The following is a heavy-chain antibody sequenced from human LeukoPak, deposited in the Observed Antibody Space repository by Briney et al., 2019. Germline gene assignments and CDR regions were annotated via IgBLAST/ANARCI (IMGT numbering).Heavy chain of an antibody. CDR1: GGSISSSSYY. V-gene: IGHV4-39*01. Sequence: SETLSLTCTVSGGSISSSSYYWGWIRQPPGKGLEWIGSIYYSGSTYYNPSLKSRVTISVDTSKNQFSLKLSSVTAADTAVYYCAGLTYRGSHSVDYWGQGTLATVSS. CDR2: IYYSGST. CDR3: AGLTYRGSHSVDY. D-gene: IGHD1-26*01. J-gene: IGHJ4*02.